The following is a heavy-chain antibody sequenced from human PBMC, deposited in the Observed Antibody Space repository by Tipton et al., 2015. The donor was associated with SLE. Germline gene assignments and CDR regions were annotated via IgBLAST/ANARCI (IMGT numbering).Heavy chain of an antibody. D-gene: IGHD2-15*01. Sequence: LRLSCTVSGDSISSSSYYWGWNRQPPGKGLEWIGSLYYGGTTYYNPSLKSRVTISVGTSKNQFSLKLNSVTAADTAVYYCASYCSGGRCYSDYWGQGTLVTVSS. CDR1: GDSISSSSYY. V-gene: IGHV4-39*07. J-gene: IGHJ4*02. CDR2: LYYGGTT. CDR3: ASYCSGGRCYSDY.